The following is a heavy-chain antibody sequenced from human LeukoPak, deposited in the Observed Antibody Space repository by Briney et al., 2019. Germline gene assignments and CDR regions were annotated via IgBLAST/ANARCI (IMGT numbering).Heavy chain of an antibody. CDR1: GFTVSSNY. CDR3: ARGGIITSYAFEI. D-gene: IGHD1-26*01. J-gene: IGHJ3*02. CDR2: ISSTSNYI. Sequence: SGGSLRLSCAASGFTVSSNYMSWVRQAPGKGLEWVSCISSTSNYIFYADSVRGRFTISRDNAKNSLYLQMDSLRAEDTAVYYCARGGIITSYAFEIWGQGAMVTVSS. V-gene: IGHV3-21*01.